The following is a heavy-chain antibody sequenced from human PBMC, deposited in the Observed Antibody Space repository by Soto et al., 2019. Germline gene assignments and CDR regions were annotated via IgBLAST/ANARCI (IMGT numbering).Heavy chain of an antibody. CDR2: IIPFIGTA. Sequence: SLKVSCKASGVTFSSYAINWVRQAPVQGLEWMGRIIPFIGTANYAQKFQGRVTITADESTSTVYMELTSLRSEDTAVYYCARVVMTTVPASYYYGMDVWGQGTMVNVS. V-gene: IGHV1-69*11. CDR1: GVTFSSYA. D-gene: IGHD4-4*01. J-gene: IGHJ6*02. CDR3: ARVVMTTVPASYYYGMDV.